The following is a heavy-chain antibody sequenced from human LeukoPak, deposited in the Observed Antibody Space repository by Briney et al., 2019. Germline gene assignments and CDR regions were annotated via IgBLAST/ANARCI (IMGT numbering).Heavy chain of an antibody. CDR3: ARDVTLLFWYDSSGYFLLDY. D-gene: IGHD3-22*01. J-gene: IGHJ4*02. CDR1: GYTFTGYY. CDR2: INPNSGGT. V-gene: IGHV1-2*02. Sequence: ASVKVSCKASGYTFTGYYMHWVRQAPGQGLEWMGWINPNSGGTNYAQQFQGRVTMTRDTSISTAYMELRSLRSDDTAVYYCARDVTLLFWYDSSGYFLLDYWGQGTLVTVSS.